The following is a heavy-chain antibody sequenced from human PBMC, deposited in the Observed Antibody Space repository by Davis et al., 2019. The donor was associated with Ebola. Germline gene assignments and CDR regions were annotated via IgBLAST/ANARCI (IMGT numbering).Heavy chain of an antibody. CDR1: GGSFSGYY. CDR2: INHSGST. CDR3: ARVPARITIFGVVITDAFDI. J-gene: IGHJ3*02. V-gene: IGHV4-34*01. D-gene: IGHD3-3*01. Sequence: SETLSLTCAVYGGSFSGYYWSWIRQPPGKGLEWIGEINHSGSTNYNPSLKSRVTISVDTSKNQFSLKLSSVTAADTAVYYCARVPARITIFGVVITDAFDILGQGTMVTVSS.